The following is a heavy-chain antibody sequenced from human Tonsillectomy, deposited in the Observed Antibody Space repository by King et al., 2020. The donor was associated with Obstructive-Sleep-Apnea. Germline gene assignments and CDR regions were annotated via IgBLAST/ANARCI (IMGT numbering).Heavy chain of an antibody. V-gene: IGHV3-15*01. Sequence: VQLVESGGDLVKPGGSLRLSCAASGFTFRHAWMSWVGQAQGKGLEWVGRIKTKIEGGTTDYAAPVKGRFTISRDDSENTLSLQMNSLKTEDTGVYYCAVNLDYWGQGTLVTVSS. CDR3: AVNLDY. J-gene: IGHJ4*02. CDR1: GFTFRHAW. D-gene: IGHD4-11*01. CDR2: IKTKIEGGTT.